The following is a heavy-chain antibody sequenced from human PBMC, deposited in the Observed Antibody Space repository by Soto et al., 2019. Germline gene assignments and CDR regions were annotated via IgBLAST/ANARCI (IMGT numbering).Heavy chain of an antibody. CDR3: ARESYSSSDNWFDS. V-gene: IGHV1-3*04. J-gene: IGHJ5*01. CDR1: GYTFTSYA. CDR2: INTVDGNT. Sequence: QVHLVQSGAEVKKPGASVKVSCKASGYTFTSYAIHWVRQAPGQRLEWMGWINTVDGNTKYSQNFQGRVTITRDTSASTAYLGLNSLRSEDTAVYYCARESYSSSDNWFDSWGQGTLVTVSS. D-gene: IGHD6-13*01.